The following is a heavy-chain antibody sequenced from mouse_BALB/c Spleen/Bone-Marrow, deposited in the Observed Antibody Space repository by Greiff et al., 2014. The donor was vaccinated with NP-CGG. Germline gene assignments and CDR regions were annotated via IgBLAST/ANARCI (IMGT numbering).Heavy chain of an antibody. D-gene: IGHD2-1*01. CDR1: GYTFTSYY. CDR2: INPSNGAN. CDR3: SRGGNFDVMDY. J-gene: IGHJ4*01. V-gene: IGHV1S81*02. Sequence: VQLQQSGAELVKPGASVKLSCKASGYTFTSYYMFWVKQRPGQGLEWIGGINPSNGANNFNEKFKSKATLTVDKSSSTAYMQLSSLTSGDSAVYYCSRGGNFDVMDYWGQGTSVTVSS.